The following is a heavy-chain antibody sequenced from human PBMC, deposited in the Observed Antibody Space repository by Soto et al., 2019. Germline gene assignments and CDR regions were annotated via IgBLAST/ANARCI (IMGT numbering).Heavy chain of an antibody. CDR3: AKSRNYDDYYGMDV. V-gene: IGHV3-30-3*02. CDR2: ISYDGSNK. CDR1: GFTFSSYA. D-gene: IGHD4-4*01. J-gene: IGHJ6*02. Sequence: PGGSLRLSCAASGFTFSSYAMHWVRQAPGKGLEWVAVISYDGSNKYYADSVKGRFTISRDNSKNTLYLQMNSLRAEDTAVYYCAKSRNYDDYYGMDVWGQGTTVTVSS.